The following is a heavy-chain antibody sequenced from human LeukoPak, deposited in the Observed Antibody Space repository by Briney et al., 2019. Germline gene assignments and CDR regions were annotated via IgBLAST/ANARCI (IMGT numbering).Heavy chain of an antibody. CDR2: MNPNSGNT. Sequence: GASVKVSCKASGYTFTSYDINWVRQATGQGLEWMGWMNPNSGNTGYAQKFQGRVTITRNTSISTAYMELSSLRSEDTAVYYCARGRYYDSSGYYYHWGQGTLVTVSS. D-gene: IGHD3-22*01. CDR1: GYTFTSYD. CDR3: ARGRYYDSSGYYYH. V-gene: IGHV1-8*03. J-gene: IGHJ5*02.